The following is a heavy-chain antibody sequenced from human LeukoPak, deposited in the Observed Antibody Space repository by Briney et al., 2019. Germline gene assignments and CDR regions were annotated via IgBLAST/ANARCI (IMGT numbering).Heavy chain of an antibody. D-gene: IGHD3-16*01. CDR3: ARQMDDYVWGSYAFDY. CDR1: GGSISSYY. Sequence: SETLSLTCTVSGGSISSYYWSWIRQPPGKGLEWIGYIYYSGSTNYNPSLKSRVTISVDTSKNQFSLKLSSVTAADTAVYYCARQMDDYVWGSYAFDYWGQGTLVTVSS. CDR2: IYYSGST. V-gene: IGHV4-59*08. J-gene: IGHJ4*02.